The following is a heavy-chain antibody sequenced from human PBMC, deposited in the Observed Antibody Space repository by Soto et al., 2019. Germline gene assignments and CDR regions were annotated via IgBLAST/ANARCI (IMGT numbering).Heavy chain of an antibody. V-gene: IGHV4-59*01. CDR2: IYYSGST. Sequence: SETLSLTCTVSGGSISSYYWSWIRQPPGKGLEWIGYIYYSGSTNYNPSLKSRVTISVDTSKNQFSLKLSSVTAADTAVYYCARMFEMATIDYWGQGTLVTVSS. J-gene: IGHJ4*02. CDR1: GGSISSYY. CDR3: ARMFEMATIDY. D-gene: IGHD3-10*02.